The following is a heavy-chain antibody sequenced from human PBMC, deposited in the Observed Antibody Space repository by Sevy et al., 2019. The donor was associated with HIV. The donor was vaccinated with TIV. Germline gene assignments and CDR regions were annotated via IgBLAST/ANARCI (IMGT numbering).Heavy chain of an antibody. CDR3: AKDIKYCSGGSCYSDYYYYGMDV. CDR2: ISWNSGSI. V-gene: IGHV3-9*01. J-gene: IGHJ6*02. Sequence: GGSLRLCCAASGFTFDDYAMHWVRQAPGKGLEWVSGISWNSGSIGYADSVKGRFTISRDNAKNSLYLQMNSLRAEDTALYYCAKDIKYCSGGSCYSDYYYYGMDVWGQGTTVTVSS. CDR1: GFTFDDYA. D-gene: IGHD2-15*01.